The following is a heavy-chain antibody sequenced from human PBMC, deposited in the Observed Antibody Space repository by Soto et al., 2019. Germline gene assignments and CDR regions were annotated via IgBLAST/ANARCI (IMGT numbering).Heavy chain of an antibody. CDR3: ARDRVAVAGVNWFDP. Sequence: GGSLRLSCAASGFTFSSYWMHWVRQAPGKGLVWVSRINSDGSSTSYADSVKGRFTISRDNAKNTLYLQMNSLRAEDTAVYYCARDRVAVAGVNWFDPWGQGTLVTVSS. CDR1: GFTFSSYW. CDR2: INSDGSST. V-gene: IGHV3-74*01. D-gene: IGHD6-19*01. J-gene: IGHJ5*02.